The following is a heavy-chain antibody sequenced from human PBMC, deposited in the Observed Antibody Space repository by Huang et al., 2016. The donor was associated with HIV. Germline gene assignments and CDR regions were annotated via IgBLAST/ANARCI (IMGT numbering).Heavy chain of an antibody. D-gene: IGHD3-22*01. J-gene: IGHJ6*03. CDR2: SIPIFDTA. CDR3: ASTMYYYDGSGYYSLYYYYMDV. CDR1: GGTFSNYG. V-gene: IGHV1-69*13. Sequence: QVQLVQSGAEVKKPGSSVKVSCKASGGTFSNYGISWVRQAPGQGLEWLGGSIPIFDTANDAQKFQDRVSITADKSTSTAYVQLSRLRSEDTAVYYCASTMYYYDGSGYYSLYYYYMDVWGKGTPVTVSS.